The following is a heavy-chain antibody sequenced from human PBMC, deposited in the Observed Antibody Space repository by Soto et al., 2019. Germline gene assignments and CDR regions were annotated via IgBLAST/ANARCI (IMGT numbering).Heavy chain of an antibody. Sequence: PSETLYLTCAVYGGSFSGYYWSWIRQPPGKGLEWIGEINHSGSTNYNPSLKSRVTISVDTSKNQFSLKLSSVTAADTAVYYCARSAVTTDSYFAYWGQGTLVTVSS. CDR2: INHSGST. CDR3: ARSAVTTDSYFAY. J-gene: IGHJ4*02. CDR1: GGSFSGYY. D-gene: IGHD4-17*01. V-gene: IGHV4-34*01.